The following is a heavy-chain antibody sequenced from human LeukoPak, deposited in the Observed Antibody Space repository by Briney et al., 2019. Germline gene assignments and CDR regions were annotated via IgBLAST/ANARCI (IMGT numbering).Heavy chain of an antibody. CDR3: ARSRYILVGATRVSPNWFDP. V-gene: IGHV4-34*01. Sequence: SDTLSLTCAVYGGSFSGYYWNWIRQPPGKGLEWIGEINHSGSTNYNPSLNSRVTISVDTSKNQFSLKLSSVTAADTAVYYCARSRYILVGATRVSPNWFDPWGQGTLVTVSS. CDR1: GGSFSGYY. J-gene: IGHJ5*02. D-gene: IGHD1-26*01. CDR2: INHSGST.